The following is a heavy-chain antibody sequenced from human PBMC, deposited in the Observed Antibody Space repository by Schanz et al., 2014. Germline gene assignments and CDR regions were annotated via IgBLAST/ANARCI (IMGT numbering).Heavy chain of an antibody. CDR3: ARDAVALVPEYFMDV. V-gene: IGHV3-33*01. Sequence: QVQLVDSGGGVVRPGRSLRLSCATSGFTFSRFGMHWVRQAPGKGPEWVALVWSDGNTKYYVDSVKGRFTISRDNSMNTLHLQMDGLRVEDTAVYYCARDAVALVPEYFMDVWGKGTPVTVSS. J-gene: IGHJ6*03. CDR2: VWSDGNTK. CDR1: GFTFSRFG. D-gene: IGHD2-15*01.